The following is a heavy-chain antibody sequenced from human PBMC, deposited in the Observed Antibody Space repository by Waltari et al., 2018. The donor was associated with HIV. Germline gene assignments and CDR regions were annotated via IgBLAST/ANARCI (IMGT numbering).Heavy chain of an antibody. J-gene: IGHJ4*02. V-gene: IGHV3-21*01. Sequence: DVQLVESGGGLVNPGGSLRLARAGSGFSFHYYSMNWVRQAPGKGLEWVSSISRDSRYIYYADSVKGRFTISRDNARNSLFLQMNSLRADDTAVYYCVRGGEGTYGDYWGQGTLVTVSS. CDR1: GFSFHYYS. D-gene: IGHD3-16*01. CDR3: VRGGEGTYGDY. CDR2: ISRDSRYI.